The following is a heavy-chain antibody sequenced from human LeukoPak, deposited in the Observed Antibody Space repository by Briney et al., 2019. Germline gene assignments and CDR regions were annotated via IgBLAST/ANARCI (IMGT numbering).Heavy chain of an antibody. J-gene: IGHJ4*02. D-gene: IGHD2-2*01. Sequence: GGSLRLSCRTSGFTFSSYAMSWVRQAPGKGLEWVSAIGGSGGSTYSADSVKGRFTISRDNSKNILYLQMNSLGAEDTAIYYCAKTNLIVVPSTIRRGGFFDYWGQGTLVTVSS. V-gene: IGHV3-23*01. CDR2: IGGSGGST. CDR1: GFTFSSYA. CDR3: AKTNLIVVPSTIRRGGFFDY.